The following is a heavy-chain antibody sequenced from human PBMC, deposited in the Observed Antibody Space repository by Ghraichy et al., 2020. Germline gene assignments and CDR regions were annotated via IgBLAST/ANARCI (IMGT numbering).Heavy chain of an antibody. CDR1: GGSISSYY. V-gene: IGHV4-59*01. J-gene: IGHJ6*02. Sequence: SETLSLTCTVSGGSISSYYWSWIRQPPGQGLEWIGYVYYSGSTNYNPSLKSRVTISVDTSKNQFSLQLRSVTAADTAVYYCARVGPMVRGVSGSYYYYGMDVWGQGTTVTVSS. CDR3: ARVGPMVRGVSGSYYYYGMDV. D-gene: IGHD3-10*01. CDR2: VYYSGST.